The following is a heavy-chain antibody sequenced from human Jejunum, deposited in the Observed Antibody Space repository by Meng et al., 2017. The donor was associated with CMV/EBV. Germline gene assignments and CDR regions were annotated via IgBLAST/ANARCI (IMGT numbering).Heavy chain of an antibody. CDR2: INPGGTTI. CDR1: GFTFSSYE. CDR3: AKGVTVFEVAPGY. V-gene: IGHV3-48*03. Sequence: SGFTFSSYEFNWVRQAPGKGLEWLSHINPGGTTIYYADSVKGRFTISRDDAKSSLYLQMSSLRADDTAVYYCAKGVTVFEVAPGYWGQGTLVTVSS. D-gene: IGHD3-3*01. J-gene: IGHJ4*02.